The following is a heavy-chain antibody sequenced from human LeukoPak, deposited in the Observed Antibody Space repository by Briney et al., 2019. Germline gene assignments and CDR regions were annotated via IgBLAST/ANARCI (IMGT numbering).Heavy chain of an antibody. CDR1: GFTFSSYA. V-gene: IGHV3-23*01. Sequence: GGSLRLSCAASGFTFSSYAMIWVRQAPGKGLEWVSGISGSGGSTYYADSVKGRFTISRDTSKNTLFLQMNSLRAEDTAVYYCAKRDKTVFGVVTAIDYWGQGTLVTVSS. CDR2: ISGSGGST. CDR3: AKRDKTVFGVVTAIDY. J-gene: IGHJ4*02. D-gene: IGHD3-3*01.